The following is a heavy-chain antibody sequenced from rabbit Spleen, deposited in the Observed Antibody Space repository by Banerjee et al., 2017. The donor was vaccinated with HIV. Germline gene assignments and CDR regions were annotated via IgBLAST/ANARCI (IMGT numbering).Heavy chain of an antibody. D-gene: IGHD8-1*01. V-gene: IGHV1S40*01. CDR2: IYAGSGRFT. Sequence: QSLEESGGGLVQPEGSLTLTCKASGFSFSSTDYMCWVRQAPGRGLEWIACIYAGSGRFTYYASWAKGRFTISKTSSTTVTLQMTSLTAADTATYFCARDTASSFSSYGMDLWGPGTLVTVS. J-gene: IGHJ6*01. CDR1: GFSFSSTDY. CDR3: ARDTASSFSSYGMDL.